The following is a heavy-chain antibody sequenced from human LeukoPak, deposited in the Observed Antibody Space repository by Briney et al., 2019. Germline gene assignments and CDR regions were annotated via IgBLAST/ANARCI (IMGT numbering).Heavy chain of an antibody. Sequence: GGSLRLSCAASGFTFSSYSMNWVRQAPGKGLEWVSSISKSSSYIYYADSVKGRFTISRDNAKNSLYLQMNSLRVEDTAVYYCVRDQNYASGNFGYWGQGTLVTVSS. CDR2: ISKSSSYI. CDR3: VRDQNYASGNFGY. V-gene: IGHV3-21*01. D-gene: IGHD3-10*01. CDR1: GFTFSSYS. J-gene: IGHJ4*02.